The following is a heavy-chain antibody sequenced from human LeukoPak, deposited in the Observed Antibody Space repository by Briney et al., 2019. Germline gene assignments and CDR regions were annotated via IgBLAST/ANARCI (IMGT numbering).Heavy chain of an antibody. V-gene: IGHV3-48*01. CDR2: ISSTSSSI. J-gene: IGHJ6*03. CDR3: ASNGINRHYYYTDV. CDR1: GFTFSSYS. D-gene: IGHD1-14*01. Sequence: PGGSLRLSCAASGFTFSSYSMNRVRQAPGKGLEWVSYISSTSSSIYYADSVKGRFTVSRDNAKNSLYLQMNSLRAEDTAVYYCASNGINRHYYYTDVWGKGTTVTVSS.